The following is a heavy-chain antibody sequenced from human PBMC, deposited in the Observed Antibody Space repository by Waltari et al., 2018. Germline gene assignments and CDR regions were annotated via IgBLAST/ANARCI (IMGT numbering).Heavy chain of an antibody. CDR1: GFSLSTSGVG. CDR2: IYWDDDK. J-gene: IGHJ5*02. D-gene: IGHD3-3*01. V-gene: IGHV2-5*02. CDR3: AHSSTIFGVVSGSWFDP. Sequence: QITLKESGPTLVKPTQTLTLTCTFSGFSLSTSGVGVGWIRQPPGKALEGLALIYWDDDKRYSPSLKSRLTSTKDTSKSQVVLTMTNMDPVDTATYYCAHSSTIFGVVSGSWFDPWGQGTLVTVSS.